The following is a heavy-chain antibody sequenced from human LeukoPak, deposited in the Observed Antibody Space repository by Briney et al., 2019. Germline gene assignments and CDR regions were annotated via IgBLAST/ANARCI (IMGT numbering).Heavy chain of an antibody. Sequence: GGCLRLSRVPSGFTFSSYSMNGVRQPPGRGLEGVSSISSSSSYIYYADSVKGRFTISRDNAKNSLYLQMNSLRAEDTAVYYCARDYDILTGYFPIHYYYYGMDVWGKGTTVTVSS. V-gene: IGHV3-21*01. D-gene: IGHD3-9*01. CDR3: ARDYDILTGYFPIHYYYYGMDV. CDR2: ISSSSSYI. J-gene: IGHJ6*04. CDR1: GFTFSSYS.